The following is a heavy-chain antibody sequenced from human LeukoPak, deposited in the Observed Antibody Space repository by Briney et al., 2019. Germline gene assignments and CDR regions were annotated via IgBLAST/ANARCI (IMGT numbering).Heavy chain of an antibody. V-gene: IGHV4-59*01. Sequence: SETLSLTCSVSGGSISSYYWSWIRQPPGKGLEWIGYIYYSGSTNYNPSLKSRVTISVDTSKNQFSLKLSSVTAADTAVYYCARVVRPMIVRWWGQGTLVTVSS. D-gene: IGHD3-22*01. CDR3: ARVVRPMIVRW. J-gene: IGHJ4*02. CDR1: GGSISSYY. CDR2: IYYSGST.